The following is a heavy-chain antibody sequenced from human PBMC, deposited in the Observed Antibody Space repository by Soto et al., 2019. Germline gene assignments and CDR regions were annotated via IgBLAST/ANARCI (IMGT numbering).Heavy chain of an antibody. CDR1: RFTFGTYA. Sequence: PGGSLRLSCAASRFTFGTYAMIWVRQAPGKGLEWVSGISGGGDNSNYADFVTGRFTISRDNSKNTLFLQMNSLRAEDTAIHFGAKDLGRCRYYYAMDVWGQGTTVTVSS. V-gene: IGHV3-23*01. CDR3: AKDLGRCRYYYAMDV. J-gene: IGHJ6*02. CDR2: ISGGGDNS.